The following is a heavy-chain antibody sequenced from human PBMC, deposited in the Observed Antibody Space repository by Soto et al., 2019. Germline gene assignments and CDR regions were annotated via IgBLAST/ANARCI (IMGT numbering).Heavy chain of an antibody. J-gene: IGHJ6*02. CDR2: IVVGSGNT. Sequence: SVKVSCKASGFTFTSSAVQCVRQARGQRLEWIGWIVVGSGNTNYAQKFQERVTITRDMSTSTAYMELSSLRSEDTAVYYCAADRALEWLLPPSHRGSDYYYYGMDVWGQGTTVTVSS. D-gene: IGHD3-3*01. CDR1: GFTFTSSA. V-gene: IGHV1-58*01. CDR3: AADRALEWLLPPSHRGSDYYYYGMDV.